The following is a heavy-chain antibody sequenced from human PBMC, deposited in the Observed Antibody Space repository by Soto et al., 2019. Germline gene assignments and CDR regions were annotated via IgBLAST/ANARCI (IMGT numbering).Heavy chain of an antibody. V-gene: IGHV3-23*01. Sequence: EVQLLESGGGLVQPGGSLRLSCAASGFTFSSYAMSWVRQAPGKGLEWVSSISNIGGSTYYADSVKGRFTISRDNSKSTLYLQMNSLRAEDTAVYHCAMIVVVGGIDYWGQGTLVTVSS. CDR3: AMIVVVGGIDY. J-gene: IGHJ4*02. CDR1: GFTFSSYA. CDR2: ISNIGGST. D-gene: IGHD2-2*01.